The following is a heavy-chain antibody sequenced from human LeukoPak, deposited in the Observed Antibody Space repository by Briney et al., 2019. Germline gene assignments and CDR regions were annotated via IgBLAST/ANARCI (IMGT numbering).Heavy chain of an antibody. V-gene: IGHV1-46*01. D-gene: IGHD5-18*01. CDR3: ARTLFIAGYSYGLSDY. CDR1: GYTFTNHY. J-gene: IGHJ4*02. CDR2: INPSGSST. Sequence: ASVKVSCKASGYTFTNHYMHWVRQAPGQGLEWMGLINPSGSSTLYAQKFQGRVTMTRDMSTTTDYMELSSLRSEDTAVYYCARTLFIAGYSYGLSDYWGQGTLVTVSS.